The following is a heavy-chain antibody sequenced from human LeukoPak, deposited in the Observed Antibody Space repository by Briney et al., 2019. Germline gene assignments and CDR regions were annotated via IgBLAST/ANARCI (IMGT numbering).Heavy chain of an antibody. CDR2: IYYNGST. D-gene: IGHD3-9*01. CDR3: ARHQWEWSADILTDPYYYHGMDV. J-gene: IGHJ6*02. V-gene: IGHV4-59*08. Sequence: SETLSLTCSVSGVSISSYYWSWIRQSPGKGLEWIGCIYYNGSTNHNPSLKSRVTISVDTSNNQFSLKLSSVTAADTALYYCARHQWEWSADILTDPYYYHGMDVWGQGTTVTVSS. CDR1: GVSISSYY.